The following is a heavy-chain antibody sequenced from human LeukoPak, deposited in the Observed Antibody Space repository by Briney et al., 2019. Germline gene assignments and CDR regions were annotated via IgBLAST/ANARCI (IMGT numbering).Heavy chain of an antibody. CDR1: GYTFTAYY. V-gene: IGHV1-2*06. Sequence: DSVEVSCKASGYTFTAYYMHWVRQAPGQGLEWMGRINPNSGDTSYAQKFQGRVTMTRDTSISTAYMELSRLRSDDTAVYYCAREYCSGGICYAYFDCWGQGTLVTVSS. CDR3: AREYCSGGICYAYFDC. J-gene: IGHJ4*02. D-gene: IGHD2-15*01. CDR2: INPNSGDT.